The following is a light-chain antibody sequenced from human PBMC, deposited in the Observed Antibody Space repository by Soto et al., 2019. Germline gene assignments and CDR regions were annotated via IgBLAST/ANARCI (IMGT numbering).Light chain of an antibody. CDR1: QTVSSSY. V-gene: IGKV3-20*01. Sequence: EIVLTQSPGTLSLSPGERATLSCRASQTVSSSYLAWYQQKPGQAPRLLIYGASTRAAGIPDRFSGNGSGTDFTLTISRLEPEDFAVYYCQQYGRSPPVKFGQGTKVEIK. J-gene: IGKJ1*01. CDR2: GAS. CDR3: QQYGRSPPVK.